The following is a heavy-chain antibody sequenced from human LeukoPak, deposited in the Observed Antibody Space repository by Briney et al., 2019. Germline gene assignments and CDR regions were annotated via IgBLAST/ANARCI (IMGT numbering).Heavy chain of an antibody. CDR1: GFTFSNYA. CDR2: ISGSGDDP. V-gene: IGHV3-23*01. Sequence: PGGSLRLSCAASGFTFSNYAMNWVRQAPGKGLEWVSSISGSGDDPSYADSVKGRFTISRDNSMNTLYLQMNSLRAEDTAVYYCAKDFFPKTTVYYFDSWGQGTLVTVSS. D-gene: IGHD4-17*01. J-gene: IGHJ4*02. CDR3: AKDFFPKTTVYYFDS.